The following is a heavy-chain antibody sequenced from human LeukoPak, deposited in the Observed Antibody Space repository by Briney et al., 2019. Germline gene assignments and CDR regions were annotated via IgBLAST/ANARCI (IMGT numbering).Heavy chain of an antibody. Sequence: PGGSLRLSCAASGFTFSSYWMHWVRQAPGKGLVWVSRINRDGSSTNYADSVKGRFTISRDNAKNTLYLQMDSLRAEDTAVYYCARDATTVTTADLYFWGQGTLVPVSS. CDR2: INRDGSST. CDR1: GFTFSSYW. CDR3: ARDATTVTTADLYF. J-gene: IGHJ4*02. V-gene: IGHV3-74*01. D-gene: IGHD4-17*01.